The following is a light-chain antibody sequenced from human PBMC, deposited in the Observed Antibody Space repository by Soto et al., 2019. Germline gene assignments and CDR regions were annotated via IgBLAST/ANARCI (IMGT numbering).Light chain of an antibody. CDR3: HQCSRSLT. Sequence: EIGLTQSPGTLSLSPGERATLSCRASQSVSSNFLAWYQLRPGQAPRLLIYGTSSRATGIPDRFSGSGSGTDFTLTSSSREPEDFAAYLCHQCSRSLTVVEGTRVEVK. CDR2: GTS. V-gene: IGKV3-20*01. J-gene: IGKJ4*01. CDR1: QSVSSNF.